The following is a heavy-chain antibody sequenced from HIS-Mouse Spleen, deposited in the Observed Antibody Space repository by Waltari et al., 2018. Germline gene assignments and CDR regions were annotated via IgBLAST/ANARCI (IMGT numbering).Heavy chain of an antibody. Sequence: QLQLQESGPGLVKPSETLSLTCTVSGGSISSSSYYWGWIRQPPGKGLEWIGRIYYSGSNYYNPSLKSRVTISVDTSKNQFALKLSSVTAADTAVYYCARESPYSSSWYDWYFDLWGRGTLVTVSS. V-gene: IGHV4-39*07. D-gene: IGHD6-13*01. CDR1: GGSISSSSYY. CDR3: ARESPYSSSWYDWYFDL. CDR2: IYYSGSN. J-gene: IGHJ2*01.